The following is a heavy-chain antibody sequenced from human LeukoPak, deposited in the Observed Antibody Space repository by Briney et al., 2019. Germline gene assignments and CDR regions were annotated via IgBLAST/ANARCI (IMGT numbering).Heavy chain of an antibody. CDR3: ATETNGRHYDY. Sequence: GGSLRLSCTASGLTFSTSGFNWVRQAPGKGLEWVASIGPTGSDRYHAYSIKGRFTISRDNANNCLYLQMNSLRAEDTAVYYCATETNGRHYDYWGQGTLLTVSS. CDR1: GLTFSTSG. J-gene: IGHJ4*02. CDR2: IGPTGSDR. D-gene: IGHD1-14*01. V-gene: IGHV3-21*06.